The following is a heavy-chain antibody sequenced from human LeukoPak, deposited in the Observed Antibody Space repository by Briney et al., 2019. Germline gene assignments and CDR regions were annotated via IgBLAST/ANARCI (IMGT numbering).Heavy chain of an antibody. CDR1: GYSMSNGYY. Sequence: SETLSLTCAVSGYSMSNGYYWGWIRQPPGKGLEWIGSLYYCGSTYYNPSLKSRVTISVDTSKNQFSLKLSSVTAADTAVYYCARHYPPSHYFDYWGQGTLVTVSS. J-gene: IGHJ4*02. CDR3: ARHYPPSHYFDY. CDR2: LYYCGST. V-gene: IGHV4-38-2*01. D-gene: IGHD3-10*01.